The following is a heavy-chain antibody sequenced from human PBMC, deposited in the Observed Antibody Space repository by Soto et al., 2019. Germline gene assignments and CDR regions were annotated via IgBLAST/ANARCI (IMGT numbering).Heavy chain of an antibody. CDR1: GGSSSSYY. Sequence: PSETLSLTWTVSGGSSSSYYWSWIRQPPGKGLEWIGDIYYSGGTNYNPSLKSRVHISVDTSKNQFSLKLSSVTAADTAVYYCAGRGSKYYFDYWGQGTLVTVSS. CDR2: IYYSGGT. CDR3: AGRGSKYYFDY. D-gene: IGHD5-12*01. V-gene: IGHV4-59*08. J-gene: IGHJ4*02.